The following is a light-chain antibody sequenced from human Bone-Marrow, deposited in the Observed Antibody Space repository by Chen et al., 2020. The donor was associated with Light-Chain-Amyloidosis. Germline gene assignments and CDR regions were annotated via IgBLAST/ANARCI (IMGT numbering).Light chain of an antibody. J-gene: IGLJ3*02. V-gene: IGLV6-57*01. CDR2: EDD. Sequence: NFMLTQPHSVSESPGTTGIISCTRSSGSIATNYVQWYQQRPGSSPPTVIYEDDQRPSGVPDRFSGSIDRSSNSASLTISGLKTEDEADYYCQSYQGSSQGVFGGGTKLTVL. CDR1: SGSIATNY. CDR3: QSYQGSSQGV.